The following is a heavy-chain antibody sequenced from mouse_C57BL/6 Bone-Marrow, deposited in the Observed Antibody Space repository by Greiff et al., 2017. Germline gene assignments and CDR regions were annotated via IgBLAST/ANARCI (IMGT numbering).Heavy chain of an antibody. CDR3: ARSGPLGRSFDY. CDR1: GYTFTSYW. V-gene: IGHV1-55*01. J-gene: IGHJ2*01. D-gene: IGHD4-1*01. Sequence: QVQLQQPGAELVKPGASVKMSCKASGYTFTSYWITWVKQRPGQGLEWIGDIYPTSGRTNYNEKFKSKAILTVDTSSNTAYMQRSSLTSEDSAVFYCARSGPLGRSFDYWGQGTTLTGSS. CDR2: IYPTSGRT.